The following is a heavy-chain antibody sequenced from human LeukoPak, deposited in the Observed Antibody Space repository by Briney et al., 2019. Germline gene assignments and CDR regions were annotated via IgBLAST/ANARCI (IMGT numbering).Heavy chain of an antibody. CDR3: ARERRRGAVAPYFDY. D-gene: IGHD6-19*01. Sequence: GGSLRLSCAASGFTVSSNYMSWVRLAPGKGLEWVSVIYSGGSTYYADSVKGRFTISRDNSKNTLYLQMNSLRAEDTAVYYCARERRRGAVAPYFDYWGQGTLVTVSS. CDR1: GFTVSSNY. J-gene: IGHJ4*02. CDR2: IYSGGST. V-gene: IGHV3-66*01.